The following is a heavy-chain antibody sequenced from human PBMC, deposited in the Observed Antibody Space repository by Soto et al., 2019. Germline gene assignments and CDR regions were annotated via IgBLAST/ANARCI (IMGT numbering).Heavy chain of an antibody. D-gene: IGHD2-2*01. V-gene: IGHV4-4*07. CDR1: GGSINSDY. J-gene: IGHJ3*02. Sequence: GGSINSDYWTWIRQSAGKGLEWIGRISTSGRTTYNPSLKSRVTMSIDTSRNQFSLTLISVTAADTALYYCARLHLPALQGAFDIWGQGTMVTVSS. CDR3: ARLHLPALQGAFDI. CDR2: ISTSGRT.